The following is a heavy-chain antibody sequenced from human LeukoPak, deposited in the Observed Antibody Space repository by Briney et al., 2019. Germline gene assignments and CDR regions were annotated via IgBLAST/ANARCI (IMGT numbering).Heavy chain of an antibody. CDR2: IYYSGST. J-gene: IGHJ4*02. V-gene: IGHV4-30-4*01. CDR3: PRVINGDNTDSRYNDY. D-gene: IGHD4-17*01. CDR1: GGSISSGDYY. Sequence: NSSETLSLTCTVSGGSISSGDYYWSWIRQPPGKGLEWIGYIYYSGSTYYNPSLKSRVTISVDTSKNQFSLKLSSVTAADTAVYYCPRVINGDNTDSRYNDYWGQGTLVTVSS.